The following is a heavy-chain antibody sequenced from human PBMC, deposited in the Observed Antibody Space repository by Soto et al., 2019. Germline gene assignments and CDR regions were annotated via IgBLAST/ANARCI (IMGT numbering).Heavy chain of an antibody. CDR2: FVPMFSSS. CDR3: DRSGGTYYCAH. Sequence: QVQLVQSGAEVRKPGSSVNVSCKASGTTFSTHGIHWVRQAPGQGLEWMGGFVPMFSSSNYAQKFQGRLTIVADESTNSAYMELSSLIADDSAIYYCDRSGGTYYCAHWGQGTLVTVSS. CDR1: GTTFSTHG. J-gene: IGHJ4*02. V-gene: IGHV1-69*01. D-gene: IGHD1-1*01.